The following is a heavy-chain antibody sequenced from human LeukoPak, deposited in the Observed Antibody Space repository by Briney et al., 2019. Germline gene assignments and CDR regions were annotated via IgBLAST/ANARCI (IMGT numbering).Heavy chain of an antibody. CDR2: IYPCDSDT. D-gene: IGHD3-16*01. CDR1: GYSFTSYW. J-gene: IGHJ4*02. CDR3: ARNAYGGGFDY. V-gene: IGHV5-51*01. Sequence: GESLKISCKGSGYSFTSYWIGWVRQIPGKGPELMGIIYPCDSDTRYSPSFQGQVTISADKSISTAYLQWSSLKASDTAMYYCARNAYGGGFDYWGQGTLVTASS.